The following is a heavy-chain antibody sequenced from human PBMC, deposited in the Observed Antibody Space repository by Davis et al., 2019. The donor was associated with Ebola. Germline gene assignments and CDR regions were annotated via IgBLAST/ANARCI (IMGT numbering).Heavy chain of an antibody. CDR2: ISSSGSTI. CDR3: AKGPETGRIEY. J-gene: IGHJ4*02. D-gene: IGHD1-1*01. CDR1: GFTFSSYE. Sequence: GESLKISCAASGFTFSSYEMNWVRQAPGKGLEWVSYISSSGSTIYYADSVKGRFTISRDNSKNTLYLQMKSLRAEDTAVYYCAKGPETGRIEYWGQGTLVTVSA. V-gene: IGHV3-48*03.